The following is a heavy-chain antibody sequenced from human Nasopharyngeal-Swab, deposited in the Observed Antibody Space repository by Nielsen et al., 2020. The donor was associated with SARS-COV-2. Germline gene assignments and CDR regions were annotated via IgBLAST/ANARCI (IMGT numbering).Heavy chain of an antibody. V-gene: IGHV3-7*04. CDR2: IKQGGSVQ. CDR1: GFPFRNYY. J-gene: IGHJ3*02. Sequence: GGSLRLSCAASGFPFRNYYMTWVRQPPGKGLEWVANIKQGGSVQFYVDSVKGRFTISRDDAKNSVYLQMNSLRAEDTAVYYCARESVVTGMDDATDIWGQGTMVTVSS. D-gene: IGHD2-21*02. CDR3: ARESVVTGMDDATDI.